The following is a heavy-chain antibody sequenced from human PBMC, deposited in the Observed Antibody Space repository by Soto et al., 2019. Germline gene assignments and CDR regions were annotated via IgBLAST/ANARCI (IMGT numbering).Heavy chain of an antibody. Sequence: RASVKVSCKASGYTFTSYGISWVRQAPGQGLEWMGWISAYNGNTNCAQKLQGRVTMTTDTSTSTAYMELRSLRSDDTAVYYCARGRIDIAVAGHYYFDYWGQGTLVTVS. CDR1: GYTFTSYG. CDR2: ISAYNGNT. V-gene: IGHV1-18*04. CDR3: ARGRIDIAVAGHYYFDY. D-gene: IGHD6-19*01. J-gene: IGHJ4*02.